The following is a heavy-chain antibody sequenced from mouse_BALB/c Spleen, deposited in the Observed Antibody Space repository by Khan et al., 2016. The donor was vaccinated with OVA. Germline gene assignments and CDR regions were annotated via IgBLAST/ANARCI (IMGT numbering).Heavy chain of an antibody. V-gene: IGHV1S137*01. D-gene: IGHD1-1*02. CDR1: GYTFTDYA. CDR3: VRGGKFAY. Sequence: QVQLKESGAELVRPGVSVKISCKASGYTFTDYAMHWVKQRHAKSLEWIGVISTNYGDADYNQKFQGKASMTVDRSSSTVYMELARLTSEYSAIYYCVRGGKFAYWGQGTLVTVSA. J-gene: IGHJ3*01. CDR2: ISTNYGDA.